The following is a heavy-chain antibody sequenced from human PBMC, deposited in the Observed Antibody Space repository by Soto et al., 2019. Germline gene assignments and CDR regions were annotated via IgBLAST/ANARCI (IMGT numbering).Heavy chain of an antibody. CDR3: ARHVDSGYWTPFDY. D-gene: IGHD2-2*03. V-gene: IGHV4-30-2*01. Sequence: SETLSLTCAVSGGSISSGGYSWSWIRQPPGKGLEWIGYIYHSGSTYYNPSLKSRVTISVDRSKNQFSLKLSSVTAADTAVYYCARHVDSGYWTPFDYWGQGTLVTVSS. CDR1: GGSISSGGYS. J-gene: IGHJ4*02. CDR2: IYHSGST.